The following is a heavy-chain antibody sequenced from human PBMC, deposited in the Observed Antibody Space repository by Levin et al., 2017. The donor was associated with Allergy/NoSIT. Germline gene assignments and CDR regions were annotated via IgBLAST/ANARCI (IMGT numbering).Heavy chain of an antibody. D-gene: IGHD3-10*01. CDR3: ARGDYGSGSSFWYFDL. Sequence: ASVKVSCKASGYTFTSYAMNWVRQAPGQGLEWMGWINTNTGNPTYAQGFTGRFVFSLDTSVSTAYLQISSLKAEDTAVYYCARGDYGSGSSFWYFDLWGRGTLVTVSS. CDR2: INTNTGNP. J-gene: IGHJ2*01. CDR1: GYTFTSYA. V-gene: IGHV7-4-1*02.